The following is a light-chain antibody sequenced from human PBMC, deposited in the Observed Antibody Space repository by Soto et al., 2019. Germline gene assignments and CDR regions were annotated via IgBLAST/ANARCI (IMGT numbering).Light chain of an antibody. CDR2: GAF. CDR3: QQRHMWPIT. CDR1: QGVSSYY. J-gene: IGKJ5*01. V-gene: IGKV3D-20*02. Sequence: EIVLTQSPGTLSLSPGERATLSCRPGQGVSSYYLAWYQQKPGQAPRLLIHGAFSRATGIPDRFSGSGSGTDFTLTISSLEPEDSAVYYCQQRHMWPITFGQGTRLEIK.